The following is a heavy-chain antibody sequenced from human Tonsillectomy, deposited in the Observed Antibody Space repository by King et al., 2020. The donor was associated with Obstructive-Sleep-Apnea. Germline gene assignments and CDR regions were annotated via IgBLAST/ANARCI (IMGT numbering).Heavy chain of an antibody. D-gene: IGHD3-16*01. Sequence: VQLVESGGGLVKPGGSLRLSCAASGFTFSNASMTWVRQAPGKGLEWVGRIKRITDAGTTDYAAPVKGRFTIARDDSENTLYLQMDSLKTADTAVYYCPPDRGGHWGQGTLVTVSS. CDR3: PPDRGGH. J-gene: IGHJ4*02. CDR1: GFTFSNAS. CDR2: IKRITDAGTT. V-gene: IGHV3-15*01.